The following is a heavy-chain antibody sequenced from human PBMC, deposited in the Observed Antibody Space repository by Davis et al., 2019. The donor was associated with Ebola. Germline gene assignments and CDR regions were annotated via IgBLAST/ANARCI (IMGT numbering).Heavy chain of an antibody. V-gene: IGHV3-74*01. CDR2: INSDGSST. CDR3: ARALEGLRYFDWLYPGY. Sequence: PGGSLRLSCAASGFTFSSYWMHWVRQAPGKGLVWVSRINSDGSSTSYADSVKGRFTISRDNAKNTLYLQMNSLRAEDTAVYYCARALEGLRYFDWLYPGYWGQGTLVTVSS. J-gene: IGHJ4*02. D-gene: IGHD3-9*01. CDR1: GFTFSSYW.